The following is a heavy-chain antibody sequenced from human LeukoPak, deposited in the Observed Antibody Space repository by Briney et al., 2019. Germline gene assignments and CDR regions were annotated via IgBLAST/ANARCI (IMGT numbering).Heavy chain of an antibody. D-gene: IGHD2-2*01. V-gene: IGHV4-34*01. J-gene: IGHJ5*02. CDR1: GGSFSGYY. Sequence: PSETLSLTCAVYGGSFSGYYWSWIRHPPGKGLELIGEINHSGSTNYNPSLKSRVTISVDTSKNQFSLKLSSVTAADTAVYYCARARLGYCSSTSCYHGNWFDPWGQGTLVTVSS. CDR3: ARARLGYCSSTSCYHGNWFDP. CDR2: INHSGST.